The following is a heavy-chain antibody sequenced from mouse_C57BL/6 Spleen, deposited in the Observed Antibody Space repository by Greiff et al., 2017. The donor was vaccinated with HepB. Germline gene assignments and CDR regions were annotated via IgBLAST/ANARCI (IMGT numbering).Heavy chain of an antibody. CDR3: ARDGVRRGDYYAMDY. V-gene: IGHV5-4*01. CDR2: ISDGGSYT. CDR1: GFTFSSYA. J-gene: IGHJ4*01. D-gene: IGHD2-14*01. Sequence: EVNLVESGGGLVKPGGSLKLSCAASGFTFSSYAMSWVRQTPEKRLEWVATISDGGSYTYYPDNVKGRFTISRDNAKNNLYLQMSHLKSEDTAMYYCARDGVRRGDYYAMDYWGQGTSVTVSS.